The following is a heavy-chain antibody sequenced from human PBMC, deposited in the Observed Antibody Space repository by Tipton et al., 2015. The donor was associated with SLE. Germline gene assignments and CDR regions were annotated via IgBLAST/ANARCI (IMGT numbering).Heavy chain of an antibody. D-gene: IGHD5-24*01. J-gene: IGHJ3*02. CDR3: AKDHGYNDGGAFDI. V-gene: IGHV3-48*03. CDR2: ISSSGSTI. CDR1: GFTFSSYE. Sequence: SLGLSCAASGFTFSSYEMNWVRQAPGKGLEWVSYISSSGSTIYYADSVKGRFTISRDNAKNSLYLQMNSLRAEDTAVYYCAKDHGYNDGGAFDIWGQGTMVTVSS.